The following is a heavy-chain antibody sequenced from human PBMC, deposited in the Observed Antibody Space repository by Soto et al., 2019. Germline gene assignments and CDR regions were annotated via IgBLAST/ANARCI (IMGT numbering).Heavy chain of an antibody. D-gene: IGHD6-19*01. J-gene: IGHJ6*02. Sequence: EMQLLESGGGLVQPGGSLRLSCTASGFTFSNYAMTWVRQAPGKGLHWVSTINNVGYIYDADSVKGRFTISRDDARNTLYLQMNSLRVEDTAVYYCAKRGGGSDRYNYGMDVWGQGTTVIVSS. CDR2: INNVGYI. CDR3: AKRGGGSDRYNYGMDV. V-gene: IGHV3-23*01. CDR1: GFTFSNYA.